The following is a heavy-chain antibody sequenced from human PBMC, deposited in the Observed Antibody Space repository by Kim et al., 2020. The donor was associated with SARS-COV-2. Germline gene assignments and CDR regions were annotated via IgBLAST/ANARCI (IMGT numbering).Heavy chain of an antibody. CDR3: ARDQWENDILTGFEPLDAFDI. J-gene: IGHJ3*02. CDR1: GFTFSSYS. V-gene: IGHV3-21*01. Sequence: GGSLRLSCAASGFTFSSYSMNWVRQAPGKGLEWVSSISSSSSYIYYADSVKGRFTISRDNAKNSLYLQMNSLRAEDTAVYYCARDQWENDILTGFEPLDAFDIWGQGTMVTVSS. D-gene: IGHD3-9*01. CDR2: ISSSSSYI.